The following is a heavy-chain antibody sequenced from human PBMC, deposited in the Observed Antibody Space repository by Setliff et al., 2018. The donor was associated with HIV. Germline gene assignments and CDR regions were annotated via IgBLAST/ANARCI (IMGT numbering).Heavy chain of an antibody. D-gene: IGHD2-2*01. J-gene: IGHJ4*02. CDR2: IIHNKSS. V-gene: IGHV4-34*12. CDR3: ARQKKSSSWSPNDY. Sequence: SETLSLTCAVYGESLSDYYWSWIRQPPGKGLEWIGEIIHNKSSDYNPSLKSRVTMSVDTSKNQFSLKVKSVTAADTAVYYCARQKKSSSWSPNDYWGQGTLVTVSS. CDR1: GESLSDYY.